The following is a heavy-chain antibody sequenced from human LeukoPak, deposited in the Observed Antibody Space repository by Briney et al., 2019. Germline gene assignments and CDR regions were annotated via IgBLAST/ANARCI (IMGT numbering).Heavy chain of an antibody. Sequence: ASVKVSYMPTGYIFTRYDIRWVRQAPGQGLEWMGWISDYNGNTNYAQNLQGRVTMTTDTSTSTAYMELRRLRSDDTAVYYRARGVGVVPAQSEQPNPWYFDLWGRGTQVTVSS. CDR1: GYIFTRYD. CDR2: ISDYNGNT. D-gene: IGHD2-21*02. V-gene: IGHV1-18*01. J-gene: IGHJ2*01. CDR3: ARGVGVVPAQSEQPNPWYFDL.